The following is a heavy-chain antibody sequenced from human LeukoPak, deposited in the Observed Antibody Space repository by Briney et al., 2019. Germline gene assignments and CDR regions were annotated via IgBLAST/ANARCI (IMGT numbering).Heavy chain of an antibody. D-gene: IGHD2-2*02. J-gene: IGHJ4*02. CDR3: ASITQSTSRYCSSTSCYRDY. V-gene: IGHV4-34*01. Sequence: GSLRLSCAASGFTFSDYYMSWIRQPPGKGLEWIGEINHSGSTNYNPSLKSRVTISVDTSKNQFSLKLSSMTAADTAVYYCASITQSTSRYCSSTSCYRDYWGQGTLVTVSS. CDR1: GFTFSDYY. CDR2: INHSGST.